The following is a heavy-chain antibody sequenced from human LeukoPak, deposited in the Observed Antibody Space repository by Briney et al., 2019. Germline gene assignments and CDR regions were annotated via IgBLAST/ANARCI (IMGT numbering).Heavy chain of an antibody. V-gene: IGHV5-51*01. D-gene: IGHD3-16*01. CDR1: GYIFTNYW. CDR2: IWPSDSET. J-gene: IGHJ4*02. Sequence: PGESLKISCKGSGYIFTNYWIAWVRQMPGKGLEWMGIIWPSDSETLYSPSFQGQVTISVDKSISTAYLQWRSLEASDIAIYHCVRLYCAYTSCKSRSQYYFDFWGQGTLVTVSS. CDR3: VRLYCAYTSCKSRSQYYFDF.